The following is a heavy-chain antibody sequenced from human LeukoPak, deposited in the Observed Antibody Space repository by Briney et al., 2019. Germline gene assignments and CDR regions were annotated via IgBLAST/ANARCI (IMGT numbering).Heavy chain of an antibody. CDR1: GFTFSRYS. D-gene: IGHD6-6*01. CDR2: ISNNGGST. Sequence: PGGSLRLSCAASGFTFSRYSMHWVRQAPGKGLEYDSAISNNGGSTYYAKSVKGRFTISRDNSKNTLYLQMGSLRAEDMAVYYCARTSIAAREADYWGQGTLVTVSS. V-gene: IGHV3-64*01. CDR3: ARTSIAAREADY. J-gene: IGHJ4*02.